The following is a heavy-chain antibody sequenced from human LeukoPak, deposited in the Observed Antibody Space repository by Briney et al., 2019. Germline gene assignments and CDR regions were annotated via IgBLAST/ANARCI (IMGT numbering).Heavy chain of an antibody. D-gene: IGHD4-23*01. CDR3: SRIKYGGNSGYHFDY. Sequence: PGGSLRLSCSASRLTFNYFAMSWIRQAPGKRLEWVSTIGDSGSGGSYADSVRGRFTISRDNSKNIVYLQMHSLRVDDSAVYYCSRIKYGGNSGYHFDYWGQGTLVTVSS. CDR2: IGDSGSGG. J-gene: IGHJ4*02. CDR1: RLTFNYFA. V-gene: IGHV3-23*01.